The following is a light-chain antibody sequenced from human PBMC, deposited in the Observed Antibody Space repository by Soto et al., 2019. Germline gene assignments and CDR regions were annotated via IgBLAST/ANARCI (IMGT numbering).Light chain of an antibody. CDR1: QSVSSNY. CDR2: GAS. CDR3: QQYGSSPRT. J-gene: IGKJ1*01. V-gene: IGKV3-20*01. Sequence: DIVLTQSPGTLSLSPGERATLSCRASQSVSSNYLAWYQQEPGQAPSLLIYGASSRATGIPDRFSGSGSGTDFTLTISRLEPEDFAVYYCQQYGSSPRTFGQGTKVEIK.